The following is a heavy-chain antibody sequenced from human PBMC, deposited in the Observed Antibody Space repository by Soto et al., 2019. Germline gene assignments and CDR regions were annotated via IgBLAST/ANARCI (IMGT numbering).Heavy chain of an antibody. V-gene: IGHV1-69*01. CDR2: IIPIFGTA. Sequence: QVQLVQSGAEVKKPGSSVKVSCKASGGTFSSYAISWVRQAPGQGLEWMGGIIPIFGTANYAQKFQGRVTITADESTSTAYMELSSLRAEDTAGYYCARKASVAGIPGWFDPWGQGTLVTVSS. J-gene: IGHJ5*02. CDR3: ARKASVAGIPGWFDP. D-gene: IGHD6-19*01. CDR1: GGTFSSYA.